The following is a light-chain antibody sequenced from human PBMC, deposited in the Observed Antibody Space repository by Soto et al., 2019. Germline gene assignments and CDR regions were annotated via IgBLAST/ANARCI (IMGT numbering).Light chain of an antibody. CDR3: ETWYSNTHKV. CDR1: SGHSTYI. J-gene: IGLJ3*02. V-gene: IGLV4-60*02. Sequence: QAVVTQSSSASASLGSSVKLTCILRSGHSTYIIAWHQQQPGKAPRFLMTLDRSGSYNRGSGVPDRFSGSSSGADRYLTISNLQFEDEGDYYCETWYSNTHKVFGGGTKLTVL. CDR2: LDRSGSY.